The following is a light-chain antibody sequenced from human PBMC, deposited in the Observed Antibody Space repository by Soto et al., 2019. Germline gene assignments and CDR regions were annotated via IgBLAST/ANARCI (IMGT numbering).Light chain of an antibody. Sequence: EIVLTQSPGTLSLSPGARATLSCRASQSVSSSYLAGFHQNPGQAPRLPIYGASSRATGIPDRFSGSGSGTDFTLTISRLEPEDFAVYYCQQYGSSPPLTFGGGTKVEVK. CDR3: QQYGSSPPLT. CDR2: GAS. J-gene: IGKJ4*01. V-gene: IGKV3-20*01. CDR1: QSVSSSY.